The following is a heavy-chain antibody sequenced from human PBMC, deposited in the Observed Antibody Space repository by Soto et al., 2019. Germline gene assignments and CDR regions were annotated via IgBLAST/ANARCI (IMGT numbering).Heavy chain of an antibody. CDR1: GGTFSSHS. CDR2: IITLFGTA. CDR3: AREVGYGDFSAALLD. V-gene: IGHV1-69*13. J-gene: IGHJ4*02. Sequence: SVKVSCKASGGTFSSHSINWVRQAPGQGLEWMGGIITLFGTANYAQNFQGRVTITADQSTSTAYMELNSLRSDDTAVYYCAREVGYGDFSAALLDWGQGTLVTVSS. D-gene: IGHD4-17*01.